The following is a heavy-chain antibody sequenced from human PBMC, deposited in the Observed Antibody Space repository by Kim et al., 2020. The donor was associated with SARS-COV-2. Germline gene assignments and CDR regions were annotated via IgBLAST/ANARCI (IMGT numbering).Heavy chain of an antibody. CDR3: ARGRSSGLV. J-gene: IGHJ6*02. D-gene: IGHD6-19*01. CDR2: GGRT. Sequence: GGRTYSDGSRQGRFTISRHNSKHTLYLQLNSLGPEDTAVYYCARGRSSGLVWGQGTTVTVSS. V-gene: IGHV3-53*04.